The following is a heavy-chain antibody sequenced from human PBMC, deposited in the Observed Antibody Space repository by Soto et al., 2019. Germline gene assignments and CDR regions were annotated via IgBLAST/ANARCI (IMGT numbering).Heavy chain of an antibody. Sequence: QVQLVESGGGVVQPGRSLRLSCAASGFTFSSYGMHWVRQAPGKGLEWVAVISYDGSNKYYADSVKGRFTISRDNSKNTLYLQMNSLRAEDTAVYYCAKVQKPRVGASYYYFDYWGQGTLVTVSS. CDR3: AKVQKPRVGASYYYFDY. J-gene: IGHJ4*02. CDR2: ISYDGSNK. V-gene: IGHV3-30*18. CDR1: GFTFSSYG. D-gene: IGHD1-26*01.